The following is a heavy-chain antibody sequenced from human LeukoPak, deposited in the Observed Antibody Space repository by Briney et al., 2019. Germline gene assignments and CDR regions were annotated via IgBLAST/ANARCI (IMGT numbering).Heavy chain of an antibody. J-gene: IGHJ5*02. D-gene: IGHD3-22*01. Sequence: SETLSLTCTVPGGSISSGDYYWSWIRQPPGKGLEWIGYTYYSGSTYYNPSLKSRVTISVDTSKNQFSLKLTSVTAADTAVYYCARPYYYDSRIDPWGQGTLVTVSS. CDR3: ARPYYYDSRIDP. CDR1: GGSISSGDYY. V-gene: IGHV4-30-4*01. CDR2: TYYSGST.